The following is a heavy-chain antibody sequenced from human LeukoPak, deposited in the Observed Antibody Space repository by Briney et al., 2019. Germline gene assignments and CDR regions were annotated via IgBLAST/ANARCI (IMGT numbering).Heavy chain of an antibody. J-gene: IGHJ3*02. CDR2: MYYSGSS. CDR1: GGSFSGRSYY. CDR3: ARQVVVINGIDAFDI. V-gene: IGHV4-39*01. Sequence: TSETLSLTCTVSGGSFSGRSYYWGWIRQPPGKGLEWIGSMYYSGSSYYNPSLKSRVTLSVDTSKNQFSLKLSSVTAADAAVYYCARQVVVINGIDAFDIWGQGTMVTVSS. D-gene: IGHD3-22*01.